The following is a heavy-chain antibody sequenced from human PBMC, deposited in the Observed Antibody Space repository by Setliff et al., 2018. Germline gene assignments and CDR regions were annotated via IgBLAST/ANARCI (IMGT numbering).Heavy chain of an antibody. J-gene: IGHJ6*02. CDR3: ASDGQGNYNFWSGSYYYYGMDV. V-gene: IGHV1-18*01. CDR1: GYTFTSYG. CDR2: IIAYNGNT. D-gene: IGHD3-3*01. Sequence: ASVKVSCKASGYTFTSYGISWVRQAPGQGLEWMGWIIAYNGNTNYAQKLQGRVTMTTDTSTSTAYMELRSLRSDDTAVYYCASDGQGNYNFWSGSYYYYGMDVWGQGTTVT.